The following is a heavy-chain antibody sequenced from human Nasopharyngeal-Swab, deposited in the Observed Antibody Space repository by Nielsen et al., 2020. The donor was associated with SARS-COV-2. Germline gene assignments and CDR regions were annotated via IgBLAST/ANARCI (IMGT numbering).Heavy chain of an antibody. CDR2: MNTNSGNA. D-gene: IGHD3-9*01. CDR1: GYTFTSDD. V-gene: IGHV1-8*01. CDR3: ARGTTVRYFDWLFADYGMDV. J-gene: IGHJ6*02. Sequence: ASLKVSCKASGYTFTSDDINWVRQATGQGLEWRGWMNTNSGNAGYAQKFQGRVTMTRNTSIITAYMELSSLRSEDTAVYYCARGTTVRYFDWLFADYGMDVWGQGTTVTVSS.